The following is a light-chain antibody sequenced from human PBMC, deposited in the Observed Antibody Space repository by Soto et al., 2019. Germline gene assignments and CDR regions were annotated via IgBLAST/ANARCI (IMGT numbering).Light chain of an antibody. Sequence: EIALTQSPATLSLSPGERATLSCRASQSVSSYLAWYQQTPGQAPRLLIYDTSNRATGIPARFSGSGSGTDFTLTISSREPEDFAVYYCQQRSNSKITVGQGTRLEIK. CDR3: QQRSNSKIT. J-gene: IGKJ5*01. CDR1: QSVSSY. V-gene: IGKV3-11*01. CDR2: DTS.